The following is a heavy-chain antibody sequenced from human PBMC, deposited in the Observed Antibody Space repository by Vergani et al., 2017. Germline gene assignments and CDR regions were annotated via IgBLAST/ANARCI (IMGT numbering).Heavy chain of an antibody. V-gene: IGHV1-46*03. CDR3: ARSLAAAGHYYYYYGMDV. D-gene: IGHD6-13*01. J-gene: IGHJ6*02. CDR1: GYTFTSYY. Sequence: QVQLVQSGAEVKKPGASVKVSCKASGYTFTSYYMHWVRQAPGQGLEWMGIINPSGGITSYAQKFQGRVTMTRDTSTSTVYMELSSLRSEDTAVYYCARSLAAAGHYYYYYGMDVWGQGTTVTVSS. CDR2: INPSGGIT.